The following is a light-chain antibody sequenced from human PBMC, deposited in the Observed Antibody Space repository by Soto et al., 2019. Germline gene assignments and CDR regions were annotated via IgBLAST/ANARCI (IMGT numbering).Light chain of an antibody. Sequence: EIFVTPSLGTMSLSPGDTSPRSCRDSQSIDSNYLSWYQQKPGQAPRLIISGASTRATGTQARFSGSGSGTDFALTISSLQPEDFAVYYCQQDYNLPFTFGQGNRVEIK. CDR3: QQDYNLPFT. J-gene: IGKJ5*01. CDR1: QSIDSNY. CDR2: GAS. V-gene: IGKV3D-7*01.